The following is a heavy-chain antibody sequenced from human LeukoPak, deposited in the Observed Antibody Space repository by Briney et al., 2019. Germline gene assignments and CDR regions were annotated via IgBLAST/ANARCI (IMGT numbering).Heavy chain of an antibody. Sequence: GGSLRLSCAASGFTFSSFWMSWVRQAPGKGLEWVANIKQDGSEKNYVDSVKGRFTISRDNAKNSLYLQLNSLRAEDTAVYYCTREGITAAADYWGQGTLVTVSS. CDR3: TREGITAAADY. CDR1: GFTFSSFW. J-gene: IGHJ4*02. CDR2: IKQDGSEK. D-gene: IGHD6-13*01. V-gene: IGHV3-7*01.